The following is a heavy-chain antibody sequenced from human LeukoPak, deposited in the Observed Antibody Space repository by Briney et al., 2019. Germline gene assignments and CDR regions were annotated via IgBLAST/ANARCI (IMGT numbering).Heavy chain of an antibody. CDR2: ISSSSSYI. V-gene: IGHV3-21*01. CDR1: GFTFSSYS. J-gene: IGHJ3*02. D-gene: IGHD6-19*01. Sequence: PGGSLRLSCAASGFTFSSYSMNWVRQAPGKGLEWVSSISSSSSYIYYADSVKGRFTISRDNAKNSLYLQMNSLRAEDTAVYYCARIAVAGTCAFDIWGQGTMVTVSS. CDR3: ARIAVAGTCAFDI.